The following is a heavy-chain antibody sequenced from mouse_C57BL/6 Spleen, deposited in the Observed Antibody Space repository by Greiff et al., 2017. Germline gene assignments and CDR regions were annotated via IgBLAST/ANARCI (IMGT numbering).Heavy chain of an antibody. CDR3: ANYYYGSSYWYFDV. D-gene: IGHD1-1*01. CDR1: GYSFTDYN. J-gene: IGHJ1*03. Sequence: EVKLQESGPELVKPGASVKISCKASGYSFTDYNMNWVKQSNGKSLEWIGVINPNYGTTSYNQKFKGKATLTVDQSSSTAYMQLNSLTSEDSAVYYCANYYYGSSYWYFDVWGTGTTVTVFS. V-gene: IGHV1-39*01. CDR2: INPNYGTT.